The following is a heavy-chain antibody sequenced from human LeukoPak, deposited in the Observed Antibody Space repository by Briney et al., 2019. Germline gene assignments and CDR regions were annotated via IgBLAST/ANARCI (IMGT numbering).Heavy chain of an antibody. CDR2: INPTGDST. V-gene: IGHV1-46*01. CDR3: AREASGGYFDY. D-gene: IGHD4-23*01. Sequence: ASVKVSCKASGYTFSSYYMHWVRQAPGQGLEWVGLINPTGDSTNYAQNFRGRVTMTRDTSTSTVHMDLSSLRSEDTAVYYCAREASGGYFDYWGQGTLVTVSS. CDR1: GYTFSSYY. J-gene: IGHJ4*02.